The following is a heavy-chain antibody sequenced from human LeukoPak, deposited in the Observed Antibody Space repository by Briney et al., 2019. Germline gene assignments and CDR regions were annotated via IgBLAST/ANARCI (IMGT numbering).Heavy chain of an antibody. J-gene: IGHJ4*02. Sequence: PGGSLRLSCAASGFTFSSYGMHWVRQAPGKGLEWVAFIRYDGSNKYYADSVKGRFTISRDNSKNTLYLQMNSLKSEDTAVYYCAKEESRWELRGFFLDYWGQGTLVTVSP. CDR2: IRYDGSNK. CDR1: GFTFSSYG. D-gene: IGHD1-26*01. V-gene: IGHV3-30*02. CDR3: AKEESRWELRGFFLDY.